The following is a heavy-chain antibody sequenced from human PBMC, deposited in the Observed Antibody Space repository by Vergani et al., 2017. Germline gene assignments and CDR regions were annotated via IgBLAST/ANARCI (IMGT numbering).Heavy chain of an antibody. D-gene: IGHD2-2*03. CDR2: ISWNSNSI. CDR3: AKDLDIVVVPAAPFDY. CDR1: GFTSAGYA. Sequence: EVQLEESGGGLVLPGRSLRLSCVASGFTSAGYAMHWVRQAPGKGLEWVSGISWNSNSIGYADSVKGRFTISRDNAKNSLYLQMNSLRAEDTALYYCAKDLDIVVVPAAPFDYWGQGTLVTVSS. V-gene: IGHV3-9*02. J-gene: IGHJ4*02.